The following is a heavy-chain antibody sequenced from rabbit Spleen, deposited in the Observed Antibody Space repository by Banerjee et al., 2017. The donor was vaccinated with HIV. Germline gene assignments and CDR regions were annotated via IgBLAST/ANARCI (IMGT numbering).Heavy chain of an antibody. CDR3: ARDLTDAIGWNFNL. CDR1: GVSFSSSSY. D-gene: IGHD1-1*01. Sequence: QSLEESGGGLVKPGASLTLTCTASGVSFSSSSYMCWVRQAPGKGLEWIGYIDPVFGITYYANWVNGRFSISRENAQNTVFLQMTSLTAADTATYFCARDLTDAIGWNFNLWGPGTLVTVS. CDR2: IDPVFGIT. J-gene: IGHJ4*01. V-gene: IGHV1S40*01.